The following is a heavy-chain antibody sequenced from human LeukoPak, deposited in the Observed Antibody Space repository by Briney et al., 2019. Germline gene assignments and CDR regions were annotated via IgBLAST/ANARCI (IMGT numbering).Heavy chain of an antibody. CDR2: IIPILGIA. V-gene: IGHV1-69*04. D-gene: IGHD1-26*01. CDR3: ARDGGSYLDYFDY. J-gene: IGHJ4*02. Sequence: ASVKVSCKASGGTFSSYTISWVRQAPGQGLEWMGRIIPILGIANYAQKFQGRVTLTADKSTSTAYMELSSLRSEDTAVYYCARDGGSYLDYFDYWGQGTLVTVSS. CDR1: GGTFSSYT.